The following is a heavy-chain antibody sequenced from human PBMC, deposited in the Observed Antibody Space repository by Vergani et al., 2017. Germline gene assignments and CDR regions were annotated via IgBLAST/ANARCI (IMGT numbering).Heavy chain of an antibody. CDR1: GYTFTSYA. Sequence: QVQLVQSGAEVKKPGASVKVSCKASGYTFTSYAMHWVRQAPGQRLEWMGWINAGNGNTKYSQKFQGRVTITRDTSASTAYMELNSLRAEDTAVYYCARGLGKGIAAAGTGYWGQGTLVTVSS. V-gene: IGHV1-3*01. J-gene: IGHJ4*02. CDR3: ARGLGKGIAAAGTGY. D-gene: IGHD6-13*01. CDR2: INAGNGNT.